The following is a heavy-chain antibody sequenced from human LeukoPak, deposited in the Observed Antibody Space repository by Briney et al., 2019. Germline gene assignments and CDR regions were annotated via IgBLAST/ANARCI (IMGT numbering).Heavy chain of an antibody. CDR1: GGSISNKY. D-gene: IGHD3-9*01. CDR2: IYYSGST. J-gene: IGHJ3*02. V-gene: IGHV4-59*01. CDR3: ARGLTYYDILTGYYIYAFDI. Sequence: SETLSLTCTVSGGSISNKYWSWIRQPPGKGLEWIGYIYYSGSTNYNPSLKSRVTISVDTSKNQFSLKLSSVTAADTAVYYCARGLTYYDILTGYYIYAFDIWGQGTMVTVSS.